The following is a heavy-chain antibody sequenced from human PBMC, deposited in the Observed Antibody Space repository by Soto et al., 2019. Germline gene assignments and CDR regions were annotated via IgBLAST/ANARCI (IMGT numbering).Heavy chain of an antibody. Sequence: GGSLRLSCAASGFTFTRYSMNWVRQAPGKGLEWVASISSTTNYIYYGESLKGRLTISRDNAKNSMYLQMHTLRAEDTAVYYCARESEDLSSNLDYWGQGTLVTVSS. CDR3: ARESEDLSSNLDY. CDR2: ISSTTNYI. V-gene: IGHV3-21*06. CDR1: GFTFTRYS. J-gene: IGHJ4*02.